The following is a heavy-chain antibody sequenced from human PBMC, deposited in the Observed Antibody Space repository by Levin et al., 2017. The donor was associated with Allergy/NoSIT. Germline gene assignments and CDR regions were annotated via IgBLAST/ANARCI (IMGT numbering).Heavy chain of an antibody. D-gene: IGHD3-10*01. CDR2: INHSGST. V-gene: IGHV4-34*01. CDR1: GGSFSGYY. Sequence: SETLSLTCAVYGGSFSGYYWSWIRQPPGKGLEWIGEINHSGSTNYNPSLKSRVTISVDTSKNQFSLKLSSVTAADTAVYYCARARGVLMVRGVMLSVDPFYGMDVWGQGTTVTVSS. J-gene: IGHJ6*02. CDR3: ARARGVLMVRGVMLSVDPFYGMDV.